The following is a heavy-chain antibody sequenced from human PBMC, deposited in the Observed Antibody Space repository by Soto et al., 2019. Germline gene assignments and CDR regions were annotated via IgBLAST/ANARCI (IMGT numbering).Heavy chain of an antibody. CDR1: GFTFNSYA. J-gene: IGHJ1*01. CDR3: VKGAITMVRGVIASAEYFHH. Sequence: GGSLRLSCSASGFTFNSYAMHWVRQAPGKGLEYVSAISSNGGSTYYGDSVKGRFTISRDNSKNTLYLQMSSLRAEDTAVYYCVKGAITMVRGVIASAEYFHHWGQGTLVTVSS. D-gene: IGHD3-10*01. CDR2: ISSNGGST. V-gene: IGHV3-64D*06.